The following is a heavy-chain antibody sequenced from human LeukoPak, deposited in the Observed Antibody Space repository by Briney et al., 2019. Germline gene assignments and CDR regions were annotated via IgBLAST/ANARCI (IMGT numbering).Heavy chain of an antibody. D-gene: IGHD4-23*01. CDR1: GGSIRSSYYY. CDR2: IYDSGST. V-gene: IGHV4-39*02. Sequence: SETLSLTCTVSGGSIRSSYYYWGWIRQPPGKGLEWIGSIYDSGSTYYNPSLKSRVTISVDTSKNQFSLKLNSVTAADTAVYYCARDGPYGGKPFDYWGQGTLVTVSS. CDR3: ARDGPYGGKPFDY. J-gene: IGHJ4*02.